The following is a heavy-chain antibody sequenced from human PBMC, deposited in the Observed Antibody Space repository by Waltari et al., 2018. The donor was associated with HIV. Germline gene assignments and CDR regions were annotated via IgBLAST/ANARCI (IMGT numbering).Heavy chain of an antibody. CDR3: AKVRQQWRYRDGHFDY. D-gene: IGHD5-18*01. Sequence: EVQLVESGGGLVQPGRFLRLSCAASGFTFDDYAIHWVRQVLGEGLEWVSGISWNSDNTGYADSVKGRFTISRDNAKNSLYLQMNSLRPEDTALYYCAKVRQQWRYRDGHFDYWGQGTLVTVSS. V-gene: IGHV3-9*01. CDR1: GFTFDDYA. CDR2: ISWNSDNT. J-gene: IGHJ4*02.